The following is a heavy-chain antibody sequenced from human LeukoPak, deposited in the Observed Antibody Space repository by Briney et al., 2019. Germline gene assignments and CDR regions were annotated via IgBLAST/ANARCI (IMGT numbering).Heavy chain of an antibody. D-gene: IGHD6-13*01. Sequence: SETLSLTCTVSGGSISSSSYYWGWIRQPPGKGLEWIGSIYYSGSTYYNPSLKSRVTISVDTSKNQFSLKLSSVTAADTAVYYCARGQGIAAAGTGGFDYWGQGTLVTVSS. CDR3: ARGQGIAAAGTGGFDY. CDR2: IYYSGST. V-gene: IGHV4-39*07. J-gene: IGHJ4*02. CDR1: GGSISSSSYY.